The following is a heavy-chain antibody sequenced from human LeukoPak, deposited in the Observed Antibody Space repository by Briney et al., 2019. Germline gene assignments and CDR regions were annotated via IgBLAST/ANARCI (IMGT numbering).Heavy chain of an antibody. CDR1: GGSISSYY. Sequence: SETLSLTCTVSGGSISSYYWSWLRQPPGKGLEGIGYIYYSGSTNYNPSLKSRVTISVDTSKNQFSLKLSSVTAADTAVYYCARDRLLWFGESIPQTYYYGMDVWGQGTTVTVSS. CDR2: IYYSGST. J-gene: IGHJ6*02. D-gene: IGHD3-10*01. CDR3: ARDRLLWFGESIPQTYYYGMDV. V-gene: IGHV4-59*01.